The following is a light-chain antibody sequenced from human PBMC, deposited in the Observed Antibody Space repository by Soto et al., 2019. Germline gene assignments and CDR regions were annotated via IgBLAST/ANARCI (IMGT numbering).Light chain of an antibody. Sequence: EIVFTHSPCTLSLSPVERATLSFRASQSVSNNYLAWYQQKPGQAPRLLIYGASNRATGIPDRFSGSGSGKDFTLTISRLEPEDFAVYYCKQYGSSGTFGQGTKVDIK. J-gene: IGKJ1*01. CDR2: GAS. CDR3: KQYGSSGT. V-gene: IGKV3-20*01. CDR1: QSVSNNY.